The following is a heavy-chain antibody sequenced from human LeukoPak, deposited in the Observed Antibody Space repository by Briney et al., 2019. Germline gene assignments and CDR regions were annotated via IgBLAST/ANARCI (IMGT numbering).Heavy chain of an antibody. CDR2: IRYDGSNK. CDR1: EFTFSNYG. V-gene: IGHV3-33*01. Sequence: GGSLRLSCSASEFTFSNYGMHWVRQAPGKGLEWVADIRYDGSNKYYADSVKGRFTISRDNSKNTLYLQMNRLRDEDTAVYFCARDPGHSSVGESKHNDYWGQGTLVTVSS. CDR3: ARDPGHSSVGESKHNDY. J-gene: IGHJ4*02. D-gene: IGHD3-10*01.